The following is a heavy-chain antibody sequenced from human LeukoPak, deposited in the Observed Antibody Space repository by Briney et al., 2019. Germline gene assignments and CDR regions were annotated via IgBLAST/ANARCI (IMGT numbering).Heavy chain of an antibody. V-gene: IGHV4-59*11. Sequence: WEALSLTCTVSGGPIRSHYWRWVRQPPGRGLEGVGYIYCSGSTKYNPSLESQVNISVDTYKNQFSLRLNSVTAADTAMYYWAKGGRATQKHYDFWSERLYYSCMDVWGKGTTVTVSS. J-gene: IGHJ6*03. CDR3: AKGGRATQKHYDFWSERLYYSCMDV. CDR2: IYCSGST. CDR1: GGPIRSHY. D-gene: IGHD3-3*01.